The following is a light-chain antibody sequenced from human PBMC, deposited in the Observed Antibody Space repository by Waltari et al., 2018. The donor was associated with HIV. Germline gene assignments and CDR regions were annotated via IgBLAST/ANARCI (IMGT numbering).Light chain of an antibody. J-gene: IGKJ2*01. CDR3: QQYGGSPLYI. V-gene: IGKV3-20*01. CDR1: QSVNSNF. CDR2: GAS. Sequence: EIVLTQSPGTLSVSSGERVTLSCRASQSVNSNFLAWYQQRRGQAPRLLIFGASNRATGVPDRFSGSGSGTDFTLTINRVEPEDYAVYFCQQYGGSPLYIFGQGTKL.